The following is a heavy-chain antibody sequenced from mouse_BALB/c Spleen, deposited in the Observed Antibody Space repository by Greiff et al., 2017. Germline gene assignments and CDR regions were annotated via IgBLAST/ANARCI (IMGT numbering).Heavy chain of an antibody. CDR3: ARDASYGGFAY. J-gene: IGHJ3*01. Sequence: EVMLVESGGGLVQPGGSLKLSCAASGFTFSSYGMSWVRQTPDKRLELVATINSNGGSTYYPDSVKGRFTISRDNAKNTLYLQMSSLKSEDTAMYYCARDASYGGFAYWGQGTLVTVSA. CDR1: GFTFSSYG. V-gene: IGHV5-6-3*01. CDR2: INSNGGST. D-gene: IGHD2-10*02.